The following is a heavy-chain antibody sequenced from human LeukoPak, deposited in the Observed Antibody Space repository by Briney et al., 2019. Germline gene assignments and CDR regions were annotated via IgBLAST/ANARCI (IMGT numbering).Heavy chain of an antibody. Sequence: ASVKVSCKASGYTFTSYGISWVRLAPGQGLEWMGWISAYNGNTNYARKLQGRVTMTTDTSTSTAYMELRSLRSDDTAVYYCARVEGRQWLVQGAQYFQHWGQGTLVTVSS. CDR3: ARVEGRQWLVQGAQYFQH. CDR2: ISAYNGNT. J-gene: IGHJ1*01. V-gene: IGHV1-18*01. D-gene: IGHD6-19*01. CDR1: GYTFTSYG.